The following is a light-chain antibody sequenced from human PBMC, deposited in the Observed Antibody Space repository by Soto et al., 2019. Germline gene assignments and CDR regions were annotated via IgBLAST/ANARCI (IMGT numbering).Light chain of an antibody. CDR1: SSDVGAYDY. CDR3: SSYTSSSTRV. Sequence: SVLTQPAAVSGSPGQSITISCTETSSDVGAYDYVSWYQQHPDKAPKLMIYEVSNRPSGVSNRFSGSKSVNTATLTISGLQAEDEADYYCSSYTSSSTRVFGTGTKVTVL. J-gene: IGLJ1*01. V-gene: IGLV2-14*03. CDR2: EVS.